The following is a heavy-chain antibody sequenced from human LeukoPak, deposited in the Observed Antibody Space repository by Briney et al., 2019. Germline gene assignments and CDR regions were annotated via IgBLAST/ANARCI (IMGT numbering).Heavy chain of an antibody. Sequence: RGESLKISCKGSGYSFTSYWIGWVRQMPGKGLEGVGIIYPGDSDTRYSPSFQGQVTSSPDKCHHTAYLQWSSMKASDTAMYYCARVEMDKIRGGPFDYWGQGTLVTVSS. D-gene: IGHD5-24*01. CDR2: IYPGDSDT. V-gene: IGHV5-51*01. CDR3: ARVEMDKIRGGPFDY. CDR1: GYSFTSYW. J-gene: IGHJ4*02.